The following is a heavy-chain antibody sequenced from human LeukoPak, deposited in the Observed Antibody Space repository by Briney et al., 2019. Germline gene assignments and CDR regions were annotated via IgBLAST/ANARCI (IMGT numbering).Heavy chain of an antibody. V-gene: IGHV3-7*01. CDR3: ARLHNSGYSIN. D-gene: IGHD3-22*01. J-gene: IGHJ3*01. CDR1: GLSFSNYW. CDR2: IKQDGTDK. Sequence: GGSLSLSCAASGLSFSNYWMSWVRQAPGKGLEWVANIKQDGTDKYYVDSVKGRFTVSRDNAKQSLYLQVNSLRVEDTAIYYCARLHNSGYSINWGQGTMVTVSS.